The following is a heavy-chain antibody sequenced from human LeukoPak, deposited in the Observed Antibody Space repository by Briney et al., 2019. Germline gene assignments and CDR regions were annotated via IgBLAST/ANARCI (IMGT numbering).Heavy chain of an antibody. CDR1: GGSFSGYY. Sequence: PSETLPLTCAVYGGSFSGYYWSWIRQPPGKGLEWIGEINHSGSTNYNPSLKSRVTISVDTSKNQFSLKLSSVTAADTAVYYCARDIGGYYDFWSGYSERFSALDYWGQGTLVTVSS. V-gene: IGHV4-34*01. CDR3: ARDIGGYYDFWSGYSERFSALDY. J-gene: IGHJ4*02. CDR2: INHSGST. D-gene: IGHD3-3*01.